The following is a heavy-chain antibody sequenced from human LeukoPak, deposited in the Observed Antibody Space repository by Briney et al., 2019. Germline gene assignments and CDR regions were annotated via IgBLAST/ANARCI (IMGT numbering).Heavy chain of an antibody. CDR1: GGSFSGYY. CDR3: ARSQCSSTSCYFDY. V-gene: IGHV4-34*01. J-gene: IGHJ4*02. CDR2: INHSGST. D-gene: IGHD2-2*01. Sequence: PSETLSLTCAVYGGSFSGYYWSWIRQPPGKGLEWIGEINHSGSTNYNPSLKSRVTISVDTSKNQFSLQLNSVTPEDTTVYYCARSQCSSTSCYFDYWGQGTLVTVSS.